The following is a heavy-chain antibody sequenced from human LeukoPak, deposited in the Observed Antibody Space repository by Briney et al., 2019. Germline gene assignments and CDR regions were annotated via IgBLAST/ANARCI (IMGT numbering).Heavy chain of an antibody. D-gene: IGHD2-2*02. CDR1: GGSISSYY. J-gene: IGHJ5*02. CDR3: ARDQKGYCSCTSCYKYNWFDP. V-gene: IGHV4-4*07. Sequence: SETLSLTCTVSGGSISSYYWSWIRQPAGKGLEWIGRIYTSGSTNYNPSLKSRVTMSVDTSKNQFSLKLSSVTAADTAVYYCARDQKGYCSCTSCYKYNWFDPWGQGTLVTVSS. CDR2: IYTSGST.